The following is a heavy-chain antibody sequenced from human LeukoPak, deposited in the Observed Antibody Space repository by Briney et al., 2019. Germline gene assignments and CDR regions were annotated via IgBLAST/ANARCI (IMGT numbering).Heavy chain of an antibody. V-gene: IGHV3-73*01. Sequence: GGSLRLSCAASGFTFSGSAMHWVRQASGKGLEWVGRIRSKANSYATAYAASVKGRFTISRDDSKNTAYLQMNSLKTEDTAVYYCTRHQDSRFLEWLFPFDYWGQGTLVTVSS. CDR3: TRHQDSRFLEWLFPFDY. CDR2: IRSKANSYAT. D-gene: IGHD3-3*01. J-gene: IGHJ4*02. CDR1: GFTFSGSA.